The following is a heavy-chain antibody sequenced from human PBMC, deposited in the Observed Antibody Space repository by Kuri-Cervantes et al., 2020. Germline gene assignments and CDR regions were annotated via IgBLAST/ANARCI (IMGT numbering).Heavy chain of an antibody. D-gene: IGHD3-22*01. V-gene: IGHV3-30-3*01. Sequence: GESLKISWAASGFNFTDYPIHWVRQAPGKGLEWVAVISYDGGNKYYADSVKGRFTISTDNSKNTLYLQMNSLRAEDTAVYYCARSGYYDSSGYYAEGWFDYWGQGTLVTVSS. CDR1: GFNFTDYP. J-gene: IGHJ4*02. CDR2: ISYDGGNK. CDR3: ARSGYYDSSGYYAEGWFDY.